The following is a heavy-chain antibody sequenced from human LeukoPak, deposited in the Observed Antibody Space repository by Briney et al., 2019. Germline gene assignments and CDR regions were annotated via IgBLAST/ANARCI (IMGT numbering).Heavy chain of an antibody. J-gene: IGHJ4*02. D-gene: IGHD3-10*01. CDR3: ARDKKIVVRGVIITLPDY. CDR1: GFTFSSYA. CDR2: ISGSGGST. Sequence: GGSLRLSCAASGFTFSSYAMSWVRQAPGKGLEWVSAISGSGGSTYYADSVKGRFTISRDNSKNTLYLQMNSLRAEDTAVYYCARDKKIVVRGVIITLPDYWGQGTLVTVSS. V-gene: IGHV3-23*01.